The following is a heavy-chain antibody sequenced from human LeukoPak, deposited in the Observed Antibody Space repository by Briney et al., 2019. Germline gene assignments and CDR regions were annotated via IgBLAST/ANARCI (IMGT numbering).Heavy chain of an antibody. V-gene: IGHV4-59*08. CDR3: ASLSCDTSGYWPDYFHH. Sequence: PSETLSLTCTVSGGSISSYYWSWIRQPPGKGLEWIGYIYYSGSTKYSPSLKSRVTISVDTSKNHFSLNLRSVTAADTAVYYCASLSCDTSGYWPDYFHHWGQGTLVTVSS. CDR2: IYYSGST. J-gene: IGHJ4*02. D-gene: IGHD3-22*01. CDR1: GGSISSYY.